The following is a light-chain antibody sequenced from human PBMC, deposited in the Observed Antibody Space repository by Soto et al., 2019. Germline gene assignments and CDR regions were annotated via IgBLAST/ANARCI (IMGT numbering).Light chain of an antibody. CDR2: SNN. Sequence: SVLTQPPSASGTPGRRGTISCSESSSNIGSNTVNWYQQLPGTAPKLLIYSNNQRPSGVPDRFSGSKSGTSASLAISGLQSEDEADYYCAAWDDSLTGYVFGTGTKVTVL. CDR1: SSNIGSNT. CDR3: AAWDDSLTGYV. V-gene: IGLV1-44*01. J-gene: IGLJ1*01.